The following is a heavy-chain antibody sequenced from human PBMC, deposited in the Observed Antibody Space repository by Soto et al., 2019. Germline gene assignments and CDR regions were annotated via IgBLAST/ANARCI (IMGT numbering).Heavy chain of an antibody. CDR1: GFTFSSYA. CDR2: ISYDGSNK. V-gene: IGHV3-30-3*01. J-gene: IGHJ4*02. D-gene: IGHD1-26*01. Sequence: PGGSLRLSCAASGFTFSSYAMHWVRQAPGKGLEWVAVISYDGSNKYYADSVKGRFTISRDNSKNTLYLQMNSLRAEDTAVYYCARDSGGSIKYYFDYWGQGTLVTVSS. CDR3: ARDSGGSIKYYFDY.